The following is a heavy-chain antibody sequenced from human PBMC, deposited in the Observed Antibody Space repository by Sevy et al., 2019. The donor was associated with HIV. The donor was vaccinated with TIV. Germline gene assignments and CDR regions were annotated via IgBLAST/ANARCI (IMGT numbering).Heavy chain of an antibody. CDR3: TRVEGAADWGMDV. Sequence: GGSLRLSCRASGFTFDDYTMSWVRQAPGKGLEWVAFIRSKAYGGTKEYAASVKGRFTISRDESKSIADLQMNSLKTEDTAVYYCTRVEGAADWGMDVWGQGTTVTVSS. V-gene: IGHV3-49*04. J-gene: IGHJ6*02. CDR1: GFTFDDYT. CDR2: IRSKAYGGTK. D-gene: IGHD1-26*01.